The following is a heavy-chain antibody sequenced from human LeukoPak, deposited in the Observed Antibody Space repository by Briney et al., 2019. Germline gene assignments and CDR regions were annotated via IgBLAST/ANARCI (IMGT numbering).Heavy chain of an antibody. CDR3: ASTVTTPGYYYYMDV. CDR1: GYTFTSYD. Sequence: ASVKVSCKASGYTFTSYDINWVRQATGQGLEWMGWMNPNSGNTGYAQKFQGRVTMTRNTSISTAYMELSSLRSEDTAVYYCASTVTTPGYYYYMDVWGKGTTVTVPS. J-gene: IGHJ6*03. D-gene: IGHD4-11*01. V-gene: IGHV1-8*01. CDR2: MNPNSGNT.